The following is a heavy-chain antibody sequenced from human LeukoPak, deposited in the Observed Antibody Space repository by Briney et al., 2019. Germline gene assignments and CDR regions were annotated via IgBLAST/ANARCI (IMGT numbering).Heavy chain of an antibody. CDR3: ARLRFGSGTNKALDI. Sequence: LETLSLTCTVSGASITRYYWGWIRQPPGKGLEWIGYIYFSGSTNHNPTLKSRVTISVDTSKNLYSLELRSVTPADTAVYYCARLRFGSGTNKALDIWGQGTMVTVSS. J-gene: IGHJ3*02. CDR2: IYFSGST. CDR1: GASITRYY. V-gene: IGHV4-59*01. D-gene: IGHD3-10*01.